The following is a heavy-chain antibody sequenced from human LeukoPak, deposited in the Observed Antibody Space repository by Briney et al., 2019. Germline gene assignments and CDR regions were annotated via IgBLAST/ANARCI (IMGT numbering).Heavy chain of an antibody. V-gene: IGHV3-21*01. Sequence: GGSLRLSCAASGFTFSSYSMNWVRQAPGKGLEWVSSISSSSSYIYYADSVKGRFTISRDNAKNPLYLQMNSLRAEDTAVYYCARESDSSSWPGEYYYYMDVWGKGTTVTVSS. J-gene: IGHJ6*03. CDR1: GFTFSSYS. CDR3: ARESDSSSWPGEYYYYMDV. CDR2: ISSSSSYI. D-gene: IGHD6-13*01.